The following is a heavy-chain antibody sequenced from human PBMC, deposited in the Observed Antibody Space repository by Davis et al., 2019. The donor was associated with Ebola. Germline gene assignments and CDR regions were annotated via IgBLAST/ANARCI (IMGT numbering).Heavy chain of an antibody. V-gene: IGHV6-1*01. CDR3: ARGWLRVGMDV. D-gene: IGHD5-18*01. CDR1: GDSVSSGG. J-gene: IGHJ6*04. CDR2: TYYTSKWYN. Sequence: HSQTLSLTCAISGDSVSSGGWNWIRQSPSRGLEWLGRTYYTSKWYNNYAASVISRISINPDTSKNQFSLQLNSVTPEDTAVYYCARGWLRVGMDVWGEGTSVTVSS.